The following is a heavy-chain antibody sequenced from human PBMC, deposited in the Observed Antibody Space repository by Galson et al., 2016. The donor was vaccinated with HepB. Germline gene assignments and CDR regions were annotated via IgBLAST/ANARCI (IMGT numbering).Heavy chain of an antibody. CDR2: ISGSGGST. CDR3: ARDTYGSFDP. D-gene: IGHD3-10*01. Sequence: SLRLSCAASGFPFSIYAMSWVRQAPGKGLAWVSAISGSGGSTYYADSVRGRFTISRDNSKNTVYRQMDSLRAEDTAVYYCARDTYGSFDPWGQGALVTVSS. J-gene: IGHJ5*02. CDR1: GFPFSIYA. V-gene: IGHV3-23*01.